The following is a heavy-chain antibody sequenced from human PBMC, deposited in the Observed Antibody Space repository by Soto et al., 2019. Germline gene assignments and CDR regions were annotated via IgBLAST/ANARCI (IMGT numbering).Heavy chain of an antibody. J-gene: IGHJ3*02. CDR1: GGTFSSYT. D-gene: IGHD2-21*02. Sequence: QVQLVQSGAEVKKPGSSVKVSCKASGGTFSSYTISWVRQAPGQGLEWMGRIIPILGIANYAQKFQGRVTITADKSTSTAYMELSSLRSEDTAVYYCAITSYCGGDCYSSFAFDIWGQGTMVTVSS. V-gene: IGHV1-69*02. CDR3: AITSYCGGDCYSSFAFDI. CDR2: IIPILGIA.